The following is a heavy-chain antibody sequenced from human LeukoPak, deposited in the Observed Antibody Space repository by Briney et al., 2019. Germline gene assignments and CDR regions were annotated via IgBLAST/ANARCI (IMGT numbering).Heavy chain of an antibody. V-gene: IGHV3-23*01. CDR3: AKGRGSGTWAKDY. J-gene: IGHJ4*02. CDR1: GFSFRNFA. D-gene: IGHD3-16*01. Sequence: GGSLRLSCGASGFSFRNFAMSWVRQAPGKGLEWVSLIGGRGDASYYADSVKGRFTISRDNSKNTLFLQMSSLRAEDAAVYYCAKGRGSGTWAKDYWGQGTLVTVSS. CDR2: IGGRGDAS.